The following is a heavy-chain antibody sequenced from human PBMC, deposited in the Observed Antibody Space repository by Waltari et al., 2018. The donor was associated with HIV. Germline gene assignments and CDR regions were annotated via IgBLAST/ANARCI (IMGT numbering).Heavy chain of an antibody. J-gene: IGHJ3*01. D-gene: IGHD3-22*01. V-gene: IGHV3-30*18. CDR2: VSYVGVKV. Sequence: QGHLQESGGRAVRAGESLTLSCVGSGFSFGSYDVHWARQSATKQREWVGGVSYVGVKVVGADSVRGRLSVARDRSRDVLTLEMTGLRADDSGLYYCVKFAGPTISGYFYDSKDVWGPGTAVTVS. CDR3: VKFAGPTISGYFYDSKDV. CDR1: GFSFGSYD.